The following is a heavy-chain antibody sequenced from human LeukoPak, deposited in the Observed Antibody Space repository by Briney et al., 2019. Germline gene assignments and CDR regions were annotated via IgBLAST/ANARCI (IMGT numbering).Heavy chain of an antibody. Sequence: SETLSLTCTVSGGSISSYYWSWIRQPPGKGLEWIGYIYYSGSTNYNPSLKSRVTISVDTSKNQFSLKLSSVTAADTAVYYCARYQRSGDYIDYWGQGTLVTVSS. CDR1: GGSISSYY. D-gene: IGHD2-2*01. V-gene: IGHV4-59*01. CDR2: IYYSGST. CDR3: ARYQRSGDYIDY. J-gene: IGHJ4*02.